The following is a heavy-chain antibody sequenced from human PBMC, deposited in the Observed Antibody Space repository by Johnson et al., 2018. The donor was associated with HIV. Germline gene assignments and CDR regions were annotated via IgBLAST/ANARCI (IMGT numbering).Heavy chain of an antibody. CDR3: ARRDDIRNGAFDI. V-gene: IGHV3-66*04. Sequence: VQLVESGGGLVKAGGSLRLSCAASGFIFNDYYMSWIRKAPGKGLEWVSVTYSGGSTYYEDSVKGRITISRDNSKNTLYLQMNSLRAEDTAVYYCARRDDIRNGAFDIWGQGTMVTVSS. CDR2: TYSGGST. CDR1: GFIFNDYY. D-gene: IGHD3-22*01. J-gene: IGHJ3*02.